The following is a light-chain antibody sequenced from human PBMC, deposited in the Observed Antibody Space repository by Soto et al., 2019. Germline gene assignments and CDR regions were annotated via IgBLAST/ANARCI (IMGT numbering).Light chain of an antibody. J-gene: IGLJ3*02. CDR3: CSYAGSSTWV. Sequence: QAVVTQPASVSGSPGQSITISCTGTSSDIGSYDVVSWYQQHAGRAPKVMIYEATRRPSGVSNRFSGSKSGNTASLTISGLQAEDEADYHCCSYAGSSTWVFGGGTKLTVL. CDR1: SSDIGSYDV. CDR2: EAT. V-gene: IGLV2-23*01.